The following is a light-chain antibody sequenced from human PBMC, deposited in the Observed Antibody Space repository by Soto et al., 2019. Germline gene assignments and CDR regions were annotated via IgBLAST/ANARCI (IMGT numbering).Light chain of an antibody. Sequence: DIQLTQSPSTLSASVGDTDTVTCRASQSVSGWLAWYQQKKGEAPKVLIYGASNLQSGVPPRFRGSGSGTDFTLAISSLQPEDSETYYCLQDINYPWTFGQGTKVDIK. CDR2: GAS. V-gene: IGKV1-5*01. J-gene: IGKJ1*01. CDR1: QSVSGW. CDR3: LQDINYPWT.